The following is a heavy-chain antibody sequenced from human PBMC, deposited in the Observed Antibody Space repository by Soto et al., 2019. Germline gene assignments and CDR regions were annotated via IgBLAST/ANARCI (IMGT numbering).Heavy chain of an antibody. V-gene: IGHV4-34*01. CDR1: GGSFSGYY. J-gene: IGHJ4*02. Sequence: SETLSLTCAVYGGSFSGYYWSWIRQPPGKGLEWIGEINHSGSTNYNPSLKSRVTISVDTSKNQFSLKLSSVTAADTAVYYCARGEDDDYDFWSGLADWGQGTLVTVSS. CDR2: INHSGST. CDR3: ARGEDDDYDFWSGLAD. D-gene: IGHD3-3*01.